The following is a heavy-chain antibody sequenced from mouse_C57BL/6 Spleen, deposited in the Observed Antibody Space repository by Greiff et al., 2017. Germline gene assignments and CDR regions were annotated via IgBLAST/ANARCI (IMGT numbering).Heavy chain of an antibody. V-gene: IGHV1-81*01. Sequence: VQLQQSGAELARPGASVKLSCKASGYTFTSYGTSWVKQRTGPALEWIGELYPRSGNPYYNEKFKGQATLTADKSSRTGYMGLRSRTSEDSAVYFGARRYYGSSSYYYAMVYWSQGTSGTGSS. CDR3: ARRYYGSSSYYYAMVY. J-gene: IGHJ4*01. CDR1: GYTFTSYG. CDR2: LYPRSGNP. D-gene: IGHD1-1*01.